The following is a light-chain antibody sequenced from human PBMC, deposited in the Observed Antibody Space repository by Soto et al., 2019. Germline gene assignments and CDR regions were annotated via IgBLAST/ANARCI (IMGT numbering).Light chain of an antibody. CDR1: NIGSKS. J-gene: IGLJ2*01. CDR2: YDS. CDR3: QVWDSSSDHPVV. V-gene: IGLV3-21*04. Sequence: SYELTQPPSVSVAPGQTARITCGGNNIGSKSVHWDQQKPGQAPVLVIYYDSDRPSGIPERFSGSNSGNTATLTISRVEDGDEADDYCQVWDSSSDHPVVFGGGTKLTVL.